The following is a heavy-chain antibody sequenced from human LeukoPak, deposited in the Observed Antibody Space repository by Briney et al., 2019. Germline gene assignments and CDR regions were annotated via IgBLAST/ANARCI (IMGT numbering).Heavy chain of an antibody. CDR2: FDPEDGET. D-gene: IGHD3-3*01. Sequence: ASVKVSCKASGYTFTGYHIHWVRQAPGQGLEWMGGFDPEDGETIYAQKFQGRVTMTEDTSTDTAYMELSSLRSEDTAVYYCATRDFWSGYIDYWGQGTLVTVSS. CDR3: ATRDFWSGYIDY. V-gene: IGHV1-24*01. J-gene: IGHJ4*02. CDR1: GYTFTGYH.